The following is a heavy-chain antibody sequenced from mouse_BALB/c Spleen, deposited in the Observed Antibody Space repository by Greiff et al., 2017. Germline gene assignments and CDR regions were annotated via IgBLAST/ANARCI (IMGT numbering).Heavy chain of an antibody. CDR3: ARGRDYHAMDY. V-gene: IGHV3-6*02. CDR1: GYSITGGYF. Sequence: EVKLQESGPGLVKPSQSLSLTCSVTGYSITGGYFWNWIRQCPGNKLEWMGYISYDGSNNNNPSLKNRISITRDTSKNQLFLKLNSVTTEDTAKYYCARGRDYHAMDYWGQGTPVTVSA. CDR2: ISYDGSN. J-gene: IGHJ4*01.